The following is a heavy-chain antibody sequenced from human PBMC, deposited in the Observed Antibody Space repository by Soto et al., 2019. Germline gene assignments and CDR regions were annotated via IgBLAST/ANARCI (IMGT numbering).Heavy chain of an antibody. CDR3: AREVIAATGTIRWFDP. Sequence: EVQLVESGGGLVQPGGSLRLSCAASGFTFSRHWMHWVRQTPGKGPVWVSRINDDGSSTKYADSVKGRFTIARDNAKNTVFLQMSSLRAEDTDVYYCAREVIAATGTIRWFDPWGQGTLVTVSS. CDR1: GFTFSRHW. V-gene: IGHV3-74*03. D-gene: IGHD6-25*01. CDR2: INDDGSST. J-gene: IGHJ5*02.